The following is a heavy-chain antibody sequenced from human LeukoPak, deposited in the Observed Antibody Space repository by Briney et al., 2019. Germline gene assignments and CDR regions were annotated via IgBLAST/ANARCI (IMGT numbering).Heavy chain of an antibody. Sequence: LETPSHTRTVSGDSTYRYYWSWVPQPPGKGLEWIGHIYCSGSTNYNPSLKRIVTISVDTSKNQFSLRLTSVTAADTAVYYCARALRQQLVTGWFDPGGQGTLVSVSS. CDR3: ARALRQQLVTGWFDP. D-gene: IGHD6-13*01. CDR1: GDSTYRYY. J-gene: IGHJ5*02. V-gene: IGHV4-59*01. CDR2: IYCSGST.